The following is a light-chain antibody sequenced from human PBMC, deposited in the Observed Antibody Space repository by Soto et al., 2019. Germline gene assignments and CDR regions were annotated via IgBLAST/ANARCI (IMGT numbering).Light chain of an antibody. CDR1: QNINNY. V-gene: IGKV1-39*01. CDR2: AAS. Sequence: DIQMTQSPSSLSASVGDRVTITCRASQNINNYFNWYQQRPGKAPKLLIYAASNFQSGVPSRFSGSGSKTDFTLTISSLQPEDFATYYCQQSYTTPVTFGQGTKVDIK. CDR3: QQSYTTPVT. J-gene: IGKJ1*01.